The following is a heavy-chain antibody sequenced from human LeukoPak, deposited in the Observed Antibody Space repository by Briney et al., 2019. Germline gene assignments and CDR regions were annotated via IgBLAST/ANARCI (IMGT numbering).Heavy chain of an antibody. CDR3: ARVAVDLDCSGDTCSSVFKSFDV. Sequence: ASVTVSLKASGYMFTSYAISWVRRAPGQGLEWMGWISAYNGNTKYAQKFQARVTMTTDTSTSTAYMELRSLRSDDTAVYYCARVAVDLDCSGDTCSSVFKSFDVWGKGTLVTVSS. V-gene: IGHV1-18*01. D-gene: IGHD2-15*01. J-gene: IGHJ5*02. CDR2: ISAYNGNT. CDR1: GYMFTSYA.